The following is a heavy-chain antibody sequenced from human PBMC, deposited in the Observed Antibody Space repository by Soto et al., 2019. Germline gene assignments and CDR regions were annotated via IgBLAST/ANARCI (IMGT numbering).Heavy chain of an antibody. D-gene: IGHD3-10*01. Sequence: QVQLQESGPGLVKPSETLSLTCTVSGGSISSYYWSWIRQPPGKGLEWIGYIYYSGITNYNPSLKSRXIIXVXKSKNQFSLKLSSVTAADTAVYYCARVLKGSGSYYYWGQGTLVTVSS. CDR2: IYYSGIT. V-gene: IGHV4-59*01. CDR1: GGSISSYY. CDR3: ARVLKGSGSYYY. J-gene: IGHJ4*02.